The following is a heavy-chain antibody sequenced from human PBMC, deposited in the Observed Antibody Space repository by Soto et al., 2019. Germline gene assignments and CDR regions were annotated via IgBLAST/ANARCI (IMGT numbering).Heavy chain of an antibody. CDR1: GFTFSSYG. D-gene: IGHD3-9*01. CDR3: AKDRGHYDILTGYYTTAYYFDY. J-gene: IGHJ4*02. V-gene: IGHV3-30*18. Sequence: QVQLVESGGGVVQPGRSLRLSCAASGFTFSSYGMHWVRQAPGKGLEWVAVISYDGSNKYYADSVKGRFTISRDNSKNTLYLQMNSQIAEDTAVYYCAKDRGHYDILTGYYTTAYYFDYWGQGTLVTVSS. CDR2: ISYDGSNK.